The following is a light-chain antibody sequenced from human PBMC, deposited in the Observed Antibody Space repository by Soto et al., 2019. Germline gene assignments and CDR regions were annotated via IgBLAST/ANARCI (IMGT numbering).Light chain of an antibody. CDR1: QTVSITY. Sequence: GLTQSPGTLSLSPGESATLSCRASQTVSITYLTWYQQKPGQAPRLLIFGASKRATCSPDRFSGSGSGRDFTLTTSGLEPEDFPVYYCQQYASSPLISFGQGTRLEIK. V-gene: IGKV3-20*01. CDR2: GAS. J-gene: IGKJ5*01. CDR3: QQYASSPLIS.